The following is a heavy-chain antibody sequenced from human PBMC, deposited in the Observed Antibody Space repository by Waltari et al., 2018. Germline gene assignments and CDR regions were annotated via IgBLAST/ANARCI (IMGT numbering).Heavy chain of an antibody. CDR2: ISGSGGST. CDR1: GFTFSSYA. J-gene: IGHJ2*01. CDR3: AKLYYDILTGYYTGGGWYFDL. Sequence: EVQLLEAGGGLVQPGGSLRLYCAASGFTFSSYAMSWVSQAPGKGLEWVSAISGSGGSTYYADSVKGRFTISRDNSKNTLYLQMNSLRAEDTAVYYCAKLYYDILTGYYTGGGWYFDLWGRGTLVTVSS. D-gene: IGHD3-9*01. V-gene: IGHV3-23*01.